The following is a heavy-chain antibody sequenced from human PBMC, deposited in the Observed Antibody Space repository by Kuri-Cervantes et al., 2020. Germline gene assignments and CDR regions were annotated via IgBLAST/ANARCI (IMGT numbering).Heavy chain of an antibody. D-gene: IGHD1-20*01. CDR1: GFTFTDSY. CDR3: ARKYNWNEPCDY. J-gene: IGHJ4*02. Sequence: GESLKISCVASGFTFTDSYMTWIRQAPGKGLEWLSYISSSSATTYYAGSVKGRFIVSRDNAKKTLYLHMSSLRVEDTAMYYCARKYNWNEPCDYWGQGTLVTVSS. V-gene: IGHV3-11*04. CDR2: ISSSSATT.